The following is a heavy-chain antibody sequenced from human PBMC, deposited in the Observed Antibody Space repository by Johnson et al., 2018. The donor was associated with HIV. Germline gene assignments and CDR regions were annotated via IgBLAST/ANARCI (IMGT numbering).Heavy chain of an antibody. CDR3: ARDHNDGFGYLGALDI. CDR2: ISYDGSNK. V-gene: IGHV3-30*14. CDR1: GFTFSSYA. D-gene: IGHD3-22*01. J-gene: IGHJ3*02. Sequence: QVQLVESGGGVVQPGRSLRLSCAASGFTFSSYAMHWVRQAPGKGLEWVAVISYDGSNKYYADSVKGRFTISRDNSENTLYLQMNSLRAEDTAVYYCARDHNDGFGYLGALDIWGQGTMVTVSS.